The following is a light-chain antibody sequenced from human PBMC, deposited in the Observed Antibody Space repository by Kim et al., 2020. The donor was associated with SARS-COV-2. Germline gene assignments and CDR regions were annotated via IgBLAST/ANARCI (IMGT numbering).Light chain of an antibody. V-gene: IGKV3-15*01. Sequence: ERIMTQSPAPLSVSPGERATLSCRASQSIGSNLAWYQQTPGQAPRLLIYGASTRPTGVPARFIGNGSGTEFTLTITSLQSEDFAMYYCQQYNDWPPITFGQGTRLEIK. CDR1: QSIGSN. J-gene: IGKJ5*01. CDR2: GAS. CDR3: QQYNDWPPIT.